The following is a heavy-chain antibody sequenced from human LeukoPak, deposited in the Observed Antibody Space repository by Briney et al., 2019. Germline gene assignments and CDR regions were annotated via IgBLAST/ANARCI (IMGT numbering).Heavy chain of an antibody. V-gene: IGHV6-1*01. CDR3: AREKVVIAATHYYGMDV. J-gene: IGHJ6*02. CDR2: TYYRSKWYN. Sequence: SQTLSLTCAISGDRVSTNNAACSWIRQSPSRVLEWLRRTYYRSKWYNYYAGSVKSRIIFNPDTSKNQFSLQLNSVTPEDTAVYYCAREKVVIAATHYYGMDVWGQGTTVTVSS. CDR1: GDRVSTNNAA. D-gene: IGHD2-15*01.